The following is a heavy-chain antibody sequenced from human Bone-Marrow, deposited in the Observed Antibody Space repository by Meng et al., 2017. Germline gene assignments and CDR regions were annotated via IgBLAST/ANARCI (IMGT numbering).Heavy chain of an antibody. V-gene: IGHV1-69*02. D-gene: IGHD6-19*01. CDR1: GGTFSSYT. Sequence: QVQLVQSGAEVKKPGSSVKVSCKASGGTFSSYTISWVRQAPGQGLEWMGRIIPILGIANYARKFQGRVTITADKSTSTAYMELSSLRSEDTAVYYCARTPGIAVAVGMDVWGQGTTVTVSS. J-gene: IGHJ6*02. CDR2: IIPILGIA. CDR3: ARTPGIAVAVGMDV.